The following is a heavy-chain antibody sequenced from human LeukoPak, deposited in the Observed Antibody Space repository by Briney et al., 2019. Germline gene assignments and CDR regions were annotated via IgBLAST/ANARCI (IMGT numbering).Heavy chain of an antibody. CDR2: ISSSSNYI. CDR3: ARVYGGNSDY. J-gene: IGHJ4*02. Sequence: GGSLRLSCAASGFTFSGYSMNSVRQAPGKGLEWVSFISSSSNYIYYADSVKGRFTISRDNAKNSLYLQMNSLRAEDTAVYYCARVYGGNSDYWGQGTLVTVSS. D-gene: IGHD4-23*01. CDR1: GFTFSGYS. V-gene: IGHV3-21*01.